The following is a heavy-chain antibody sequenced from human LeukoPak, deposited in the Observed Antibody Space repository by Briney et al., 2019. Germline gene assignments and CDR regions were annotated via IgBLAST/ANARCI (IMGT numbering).Heavy chain of an antibody. D-gene: IGHD2-2*01. CDR1: GGSISSGGYY. CDR2: IYHSGST. Sequence: SETLSLTCTVSGGSISSGGYYWSWIRQPPGKGLEWIGYIYHSGSTYYNPSLKSRVTISVDRSKNQFSLKLSSVTAADTAVYYCAADIVVVPAAPGLDAFDIWGQGTMVTVSS. V-gene: IGHV4-30-2*01. CDR3: AADIVVVPAAPGLDAFDI. J-gene: IGHJ3*02.